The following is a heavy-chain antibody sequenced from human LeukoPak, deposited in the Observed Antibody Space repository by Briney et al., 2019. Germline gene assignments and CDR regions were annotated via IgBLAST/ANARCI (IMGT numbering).Heavy chain of an antibody. D-gene: IGHD3-10*01. CDR3: ARVGQSLLWFGSMEFDP. V-gene: IGHV4-39*07. CDR1: GGSISSSSYY. CDR2: IYYSGST. J-gene: IGHJ5*02. Sequence: KPSETLSLTCTVSGGSISSSSYYWGWIRQPPGKGLEWIGSIYYSGSTYYNPSLKSRVTISVDTSKNQLSLKLSSVTAADTAVYYCARVGQSLLWFGSMEFDPWGQGTLVTVSS.